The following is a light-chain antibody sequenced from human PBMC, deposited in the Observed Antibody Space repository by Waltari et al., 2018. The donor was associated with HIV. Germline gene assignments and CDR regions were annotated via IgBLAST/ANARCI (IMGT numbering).Light chain of an antibody. Sequence: VITQSPLSLPVTPGAPASISCRSSQSLLHRDGVNYFDWDLQKPGQSQQLLIYSGSVRASVVPDRVSGRGSGTDCTLKISRVEAEDVGVYYCMQGGQTPRTVGGGTTVEIK. CDR3: MQGGQTPRT. J-gene: IGKJ4*01. V-gene: IGKV2-28*01. CDR1: QSLLHRDGVNY. CDR2: SGS.